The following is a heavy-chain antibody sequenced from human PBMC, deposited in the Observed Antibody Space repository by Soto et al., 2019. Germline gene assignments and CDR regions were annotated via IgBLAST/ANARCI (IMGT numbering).Heavy chain of an antibody. J-gene: IGHJ6*02. CDR1: GGSFSGYY. D-gene: IGHD1-7*01. CDR3: ARAELRYYYYGMDV. Sequence: SETLSLTCAVYGGSFSGYYWSWIRQPPGKGLEWIGEINHSGSTNYNPSLKSRVTISVDTSKNQFSLKLSSVTAADTAVYYCARAELRYYYYGMDVWGQGTTVT. V-gene: IGHV4-34*01. CDR2: INHSGST.